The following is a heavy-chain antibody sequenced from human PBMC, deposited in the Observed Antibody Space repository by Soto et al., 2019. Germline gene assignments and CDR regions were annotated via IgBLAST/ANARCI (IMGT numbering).Heavy chain of an antibody. Sequence: PSVTRSLTCAVEGGSFSGYYWSWIRQRHGKRLAWIGDITHSGSTNYNPSLKSRVTISVDTSKNQFPLKLSYVIAAAPAVSYCARTLVITPDWFDPWGQGPLVTASS. CDR3: ARTLVITPDWFDP. D-gene: IGHD3-22*01. CDR1: GGSFSGYY. CDR2: ITHSGST. V-gene: IGHV4-34*01. J-gene: IGHJ5*02.